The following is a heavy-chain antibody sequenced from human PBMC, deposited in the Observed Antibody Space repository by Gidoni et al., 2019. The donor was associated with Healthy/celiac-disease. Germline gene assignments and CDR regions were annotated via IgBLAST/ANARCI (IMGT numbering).Heavy chain of an antibody. CDR3: ARARVYYDSSGPKYYFDY. V-gene: IGHV3-66*01. CDR1: GFTVSSNY. CDR2: IDSGGRT. D-gene: IGHD3-22*01. J-gene: IGHJ4*02. Sequence: EVQLVESGGGLVQPGGSLRLSCAASGFTVSSNYMSWVRQAPGKGLEWVSVIDSGGRTYYADSVKGRFTISRDNSKNTLYLQMNSLRAEDTAVYYCARARVYYDSSGPKYYFDYWGQGTLVTV.